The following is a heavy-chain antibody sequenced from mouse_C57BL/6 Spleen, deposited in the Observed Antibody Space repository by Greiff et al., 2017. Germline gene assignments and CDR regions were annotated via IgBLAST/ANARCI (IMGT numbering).Heavy chain of an antibody. CDR3: ARSDLYSNYRFAY. J-gene: IGHJ3*01. D-gene: IGHD2-5*01. V-gene: IGHV1-7*01. CDR1: GYTFTSYW. Sequence: QVTLKESGAELAKPGASVKLSCKASGYTFTSYWMHWVKQRPGQGLEWIGYINPSSGYTKYNQKFKDKATLTADKSSSTAYMQLSSLTYEDSAVYYCARSDLYSNYRFAYGGQGTLVTDSA. CDR2: INPSSGYT.